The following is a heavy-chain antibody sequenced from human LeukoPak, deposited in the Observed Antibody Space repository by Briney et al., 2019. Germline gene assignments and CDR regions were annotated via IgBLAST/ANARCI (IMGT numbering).Heavy chain of an antibody. D-gene: IGHD6-19*01. Sequence: PGGSLRLSCAASESTFSSYSMRWVRQAPGKGLEWVSAISSRSAHIYYADSVKGRFSISRDNSKNTLYLQMSSLRAEDTAVYYCVNQISGWVSWGQGTLVTVSS. V-gene: IGHV3-21*01. CDR1: ESTFSSYS. J-gene: IGHJ5*02. CDR2: ISSRSAHI. CDR3: VNQISGWVS.